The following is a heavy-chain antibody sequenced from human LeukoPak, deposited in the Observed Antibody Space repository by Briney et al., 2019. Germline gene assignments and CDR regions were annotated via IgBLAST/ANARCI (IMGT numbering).Heavy chain of an antibody. Sequence: PGGSLRLSCAASGFTFSSYAVSWVRQAPGKGLEWVSSISKSGDRTYYVDSVKGRFTISRDNSRDTLYLEMNSLRVEETAVYYCAKDLGSIDPFDCWGQGILVTVSS. CDR2: ISKSGDRT. D-gene: IGHD7-27*01. CDR1: GFTFSSYA. J-gene: IGHJ4*02. V-gene: IGHV3-23*01. CDR3: AKDLGSIDPFDC.